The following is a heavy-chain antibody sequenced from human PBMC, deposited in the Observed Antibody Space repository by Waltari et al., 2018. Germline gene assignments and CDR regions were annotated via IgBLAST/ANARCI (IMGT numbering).Heavy chain of an antibody. CDR1: GGSFSGYY. CDR2: INHSGST. Sequence: QEQLQQWGAGLLKPSETLSLTCAVYGGSFSGYYWSWIRQPPGKGLEWIGEINHSGSTNDYPSVKSRVTISLDTSKNQFSRKRSSVTAADTAVYYCAREEGYCSGGSCYALYGWFDTWGQGTLVTVSS. V-gene: IGHV4-34*01. J-gene: IGHJ5*02. CDR3: AREEGYCSGGSCYALYGWFDT. D-gene: IGHD2-15*01.